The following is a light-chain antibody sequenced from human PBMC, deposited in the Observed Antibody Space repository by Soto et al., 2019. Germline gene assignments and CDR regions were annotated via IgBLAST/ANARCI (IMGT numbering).Light chain of an antibody. J-gene: IGKJ2*01. CDR2: AAS. V-gene: IGKV1-39*01. CDR1: QSISSY. CDR3: QQSYSTPQYT. Sequence: DIQMTQSPSSLSASVGDRVTITCRASQSISSYLNWYQQKPGKAPKLLIYAASSLQSGVSSRCSGSGSGADFTLTISSLQPEDFATYYCQQSYSTPQYTFGQGTKLEIK.